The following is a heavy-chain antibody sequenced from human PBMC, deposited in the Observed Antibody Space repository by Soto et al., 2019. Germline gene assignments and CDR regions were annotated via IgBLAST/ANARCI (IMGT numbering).Heavy chain of an antibody. V-gene: IGHV3-23*01. J-gene: IGHJ6*02. CDR2: INGLGGST. Sequence: PXGSLRLSCSPSGXTFSDSAMSWVRQAPGKGLEWVSAINGLGGSTYYADSVKGRFTISRDNSKNTLYLLMNHMRPEDTAIYYCAKDQSRLNWYGMDVWGQGTTVTVSS. CDR1: GXTFSDSA. D-gene: IGHD5-12*01. CDR3: AKDQSRLNWYGMDV.